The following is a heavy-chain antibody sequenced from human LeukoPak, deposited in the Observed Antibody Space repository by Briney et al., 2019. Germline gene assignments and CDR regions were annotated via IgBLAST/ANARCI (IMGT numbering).Heavy chain of an antibody. D-gene: IGHD3-22*01. CDR1: GGSISSGDYY. V-gene: IGHV4-61*08. J-gene: IGHJ4*02. CDR2: IYYSGST. Sequence: SETLSLTCTVSGGSISSGDYYWSWIRQPPGKGLEWIGYIYYSGSTNYNPSLKSRVTISVDTSKNQFSLKLSSVTAADTAVYYCAREHDSSGSHFDYWGQGTLVTVSS. CDR3: AREHDSSGSHFDY.